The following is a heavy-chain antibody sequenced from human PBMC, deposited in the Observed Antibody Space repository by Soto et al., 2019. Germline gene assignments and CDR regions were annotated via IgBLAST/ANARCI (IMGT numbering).Heavy chain of an antibody. Sequence: QVQLVESGGGVVQPGRSLRLSCAASGFTFSSYAMHWVRQAPGKGLEWVAVISYDGSNEYYADSVKGRFTISRDNSKNTLYLQMNSLRAEDTAVYYCAREYYDYVWGSYRYLDYWGQGTLVTVSS. V-gene: IGHV3-30-3*01. CDR3: AREYYDYVWGSYRYLDY. J-gene: IGHJ4*02. CDR2: ISYDGSNE. CDR1: GFTFSSYA. D-gene: IGHD3-16*02.